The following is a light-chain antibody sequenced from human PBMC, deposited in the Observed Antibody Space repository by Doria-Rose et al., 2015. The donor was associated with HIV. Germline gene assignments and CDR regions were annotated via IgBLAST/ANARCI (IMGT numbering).Light chain of an antibody. CDR3: QQYDDLPYT. CDR2: DAS. Sequence: LSASVGDRLTITCQASQDISNYLNWYQQKPGKAPKLLIYDASNLERGVPSRLSGSGSGTDFTFTISSLQPEDIATYYCQQYDDLPYTFGQGTNLKIK. CDR1: QDISNY. J-gene: IGKJ2*01. V-gene: IGKV1-33*01.